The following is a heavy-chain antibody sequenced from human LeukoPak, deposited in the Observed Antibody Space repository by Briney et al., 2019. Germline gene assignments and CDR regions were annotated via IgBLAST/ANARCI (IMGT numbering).Heavy chain of an antibody. CDR2: ISWNSGSI. V-gene: IGHV3-9*01. D-gene: IGHD3-3*01. CDR1: GFTFDDYV. Sequence: ALRLSCAASGFTFDDYVMHWVRQAPGKGLEWVSGISWNSGSIGYADSVKGRFTISRDNAKNSLYLQMNSLRAEDTAVYYCARDFRVAAEYFQHWGQGTLVTVSS. J-gene: IGHJ1*01. CDR3: ARDFRVAAEYFQH.